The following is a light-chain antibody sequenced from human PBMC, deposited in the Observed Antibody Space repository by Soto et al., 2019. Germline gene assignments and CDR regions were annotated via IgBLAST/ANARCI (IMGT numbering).Light chain of an antibody. CDR1: SSDVGGYNY. V-gene: IGLV2-8*01. CDR2: EVN. J-gene: IGLJ1*01. Sequence: SGLTRPPSASGSPGQSVSSSCTGTSSDVGGYNYVSWYQQHPGKAPKLMIYEVNKRPSGVPDRFSGSKSGNTASLTVSGLQAEDEADYYCSSYAGSSNVFGTGTKVTVL. CDR3: SSYAGSSNV.